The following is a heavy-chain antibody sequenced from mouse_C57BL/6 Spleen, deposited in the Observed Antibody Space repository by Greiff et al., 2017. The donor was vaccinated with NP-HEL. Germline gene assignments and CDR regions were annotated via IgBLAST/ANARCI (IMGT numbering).Heavy chain of an antibody. CDR1: GYTFTSYW. CDR3: ARKGITGFDY. J-gene: IGHJ2*01. CDR2: IYPSDSET. Sequence: VQLQQSGAELVRPGSSVKLSCKASGYTFTSYWMDWVKQRPGQGLEWIGNIYPSDSETHYNQKFKDKATLTVDKSTSTAYMQLSSLTSEDSAVYYCARKGITGFDYWGQGTTLTVSS. V-gene: IGHV1-61*01. D-gene: IGHD1-3*01.